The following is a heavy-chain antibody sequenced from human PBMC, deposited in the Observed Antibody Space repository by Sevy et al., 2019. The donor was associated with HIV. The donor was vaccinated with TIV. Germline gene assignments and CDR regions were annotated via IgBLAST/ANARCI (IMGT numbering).Heavy chain of an antibody. Sequence: GGSLRLSCAASGFTFSSYWMHCVRQAPGKGLVWVSRINSDGRGTSYADSVKGRFTIYRDNVKNTLYLQMNSLRDEDTAVYDCARDFWSAQRGMDVWGQGTTVTVSS. D-gene: IGHD3-3*01. CDR3: ARDFWSAQRGMDV. CDR2: INSDGRGT. V-gene: IGHV3-74*01. CDR1: GFTFSSYW. J-gene: IGHJ6*02.